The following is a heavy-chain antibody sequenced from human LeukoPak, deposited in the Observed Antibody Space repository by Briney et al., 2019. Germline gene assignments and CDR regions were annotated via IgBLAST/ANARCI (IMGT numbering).Heavy chain of an antibody. Sequence: TSETLSLTCTVSGGSISSYYWSRIRQPAGKGLEWIGRIYTSGSTNYNPSLKSRVTMSVDTSKNQFSLKLSSVTAADTAVYYCARTGLLGSYGSGLTFDYWGQGTLVTVSS. V-gene: IGHV4-4*07. CDR3: ARTGLLGSYGSGLTFDY. D-gene: IGHD3-10*01. CDR2: IYTSGST. J-gene: IGHJ4*02. CDR1: GGSISSYY.